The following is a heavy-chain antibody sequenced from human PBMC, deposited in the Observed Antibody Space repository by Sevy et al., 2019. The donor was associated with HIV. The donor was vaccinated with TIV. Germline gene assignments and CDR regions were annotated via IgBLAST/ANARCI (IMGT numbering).Heavy chain of an antibody. D-gene: IGHD3-10*01. J-gene: IGHJ6*02. Sequence: ASVKVSCKASGYTFTGYYMHWVRQAPGQGLEWMGWINPNSGGTNYAQKFQGRVTMTRETSISTAYMELSRLRSDDTAVYYCARSSDYYGSGSYTYYYYYGMDVWGQGTTVTVSS. CDR3: ARSSDYYGSGSYTYYYYYGMDV. CDR2: INPNSGGT. CDR1: GYTFTGYY. V-gene: IGHV1-2*02.